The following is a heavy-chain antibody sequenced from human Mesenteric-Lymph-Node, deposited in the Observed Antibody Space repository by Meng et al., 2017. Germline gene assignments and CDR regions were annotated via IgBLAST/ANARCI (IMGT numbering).Heavy chain of an antibody. D-gene: IGHD3-3*01. CDR1: GGTFSSYT. CDR2: IIPILGIA. CDR3: ASSIFGVVIFDY. V-gene: IGHV1-69*02. J-gene: IGHJ4*02. Sequence: QVQLVQSGAEVKKPGSSVKVSCKASGGTFSSYTISWVRQAPGQGLEWMGRIIPILGIANYAQKFQGRVTITADKSTSTAYMELSSLRSEDTAVYYCASSIFGVVIFDYWGQGTLVTVSS.